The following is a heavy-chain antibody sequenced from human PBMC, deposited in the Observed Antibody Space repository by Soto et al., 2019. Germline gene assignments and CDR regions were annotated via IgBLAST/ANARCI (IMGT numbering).Heavy chain of an antibody. CDR1: GFSVSDSS. J-gene: IGHJ6*02. CDR2: FYRGGST. CDR3: ARDLCWNDLLKTYYNGIAV. V-gene: IGHV3-53*02. D-gene: IGHD1-1*01. Sequence: EVQLVETGGGLIQPGGSLRLSCEVSGFSVSDSSMSWVRQAPGKGLEWVSVFYRGGSTDYADSAKGRGTISRDTFKNTLFLQMDSLAVEDTAVYFSARDLCWNDLLKTYYNGIAVWGLGTTVTV.